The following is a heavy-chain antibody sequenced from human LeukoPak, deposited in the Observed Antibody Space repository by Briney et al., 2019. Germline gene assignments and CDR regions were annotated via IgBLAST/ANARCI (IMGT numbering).Heavy chain of an antibody. V-gene: IGHV1-18*01. Sequence: ASVKVSCKASGYTFTSYGISWVRQAPGQGLEWMGWISAYNGNTNYAQKLQGRVTMTTDTSTSTAYMELRSLRSDDTAVYYCARGYYSSTSCSHFDYWGQGTLVTVSS. J-gene: IGHJ4*02. CDR3: ARGYYSSTSCSHFDY. CDR2: ISAYNGNT. CDR1: GYTFTSYG. D-gene: IGHD2-2*01.